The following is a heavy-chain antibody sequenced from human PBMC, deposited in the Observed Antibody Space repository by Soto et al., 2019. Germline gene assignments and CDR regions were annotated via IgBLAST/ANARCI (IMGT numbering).Heavy chain of an antibody. J-gene: IGHJ5*02. Sequence: QVQLVQSGAEVKKPGASVKVSCKASGYTFTSYGITWVRQAPGQGLEWMGCISAYNGNTNYAQKLQGRVTMATDTSTSTSYMELRSLRSDDTAVYYCASEFYSYGDYPCDPWGQGTLVTVSS. D-gene: IGHD4-17*01. CDR3: ASEFYSYGDYPCDP. CDR2: ISAYNGNT. CDR1: GYTFTSYG. V-gene: IGHV1-18*01.